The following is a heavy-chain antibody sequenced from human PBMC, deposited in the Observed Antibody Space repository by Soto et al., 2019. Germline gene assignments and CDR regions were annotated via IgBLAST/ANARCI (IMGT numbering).Heavy chain of an antibody. CDR2: ISGSGGST. CDR3: AGSRYSYGDYYSPGLAV. D-gene: IGHD5-18*01. CDR1: GFTFSTYA. J-gene: IGHJ6*02. V-gene: IGHV3-23*01. Sequence: EVQLLESGGGLVQPGGSLRLSCAASGFTFSTYAMTWVRQAPGKGLEWVSAISGSGGSTYYADSVKGRFTISRDNSKKPLYLQMNTLRAETTAVYYCAGSRYSYGDYYSPGLAVWGQGPTVTVSS.